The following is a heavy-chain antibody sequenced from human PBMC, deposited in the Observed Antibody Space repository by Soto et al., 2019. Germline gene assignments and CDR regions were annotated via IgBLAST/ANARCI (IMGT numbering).Heavy chain of an antibody. Sequence: VQLVQSGAEVKRPGASVKISCKASGDTLSTYYMHWARQAPGQGLEWMGIINPRSGNTNYPQKFQGRVIMTMDTSTTTVYMALSTLRSEDTAMYYCARGVGYSDSSGYPFDYWGQGALFTVSS. D-gene: IGHD3-22*01. CDR1: GDTLSTYY. CDR3: ARGVGYSDSSGYPFDY. CDR2: INPRSGNT. J-gene: IGHJ4*02. V-gene: IGHV1-46*03.